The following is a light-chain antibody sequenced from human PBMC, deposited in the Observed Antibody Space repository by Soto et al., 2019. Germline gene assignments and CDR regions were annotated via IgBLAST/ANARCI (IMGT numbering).Light chain of an antibody. CDR2: DAS. Sequence: EIVLTQSPATLSLSPGERATLACRASQSVSRYLAWYQQKPGQAPRLLIYDASNRATGIPARFSGSGSGTAFTLTISSLEPEDFAVYYCQQRSNWPPDTFGQGTKLEIK. V-gene: IGKV3-11*01. CDR3: QQRSNWPPDT. CDR1: QSVSRY. J-gene: IGKJ2*01.